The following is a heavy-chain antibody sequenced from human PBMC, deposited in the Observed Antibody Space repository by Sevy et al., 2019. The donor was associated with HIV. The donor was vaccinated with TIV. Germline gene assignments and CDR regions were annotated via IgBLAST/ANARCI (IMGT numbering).Heavy chain of an antibody. V-gene: IGHV1-2*02. CDR1: GYTFNDYY. CDR2: INPNSGGT. J-gene: IGHJ4*02. Sequence: ASVKVSCKASGYTFNDYYMHWVRQAPGQELEWIGWINPNSGGTNYAQKFQGRVTMTRDTSISTAYMDLSRLRFDDTAVYYCARDTVVVPAAMRYWGQGTLVTVSS. CDR3: ARDTVVVPAAMRY. D-gene: IGHD2-2*01.